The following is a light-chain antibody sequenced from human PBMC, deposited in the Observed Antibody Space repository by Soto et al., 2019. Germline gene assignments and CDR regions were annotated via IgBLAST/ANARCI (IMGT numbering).Light chain of an antibody. V-gene: IGKV3-20*01. CDR2: GAS. Sequence: EIVLAQSPGTLSLSPGEGATLSWSASQSVISTYLAWYQQKPGQAPRLLIYGASSRATGIPDRFSGSGSGTDFTLTISRLEPEDFAVYYCQQYGSSPITFGQGTRLEIK. J-gene: IGKJ5*01. CDR1: QSVISTY. CDR3: QQYGSSPIT.